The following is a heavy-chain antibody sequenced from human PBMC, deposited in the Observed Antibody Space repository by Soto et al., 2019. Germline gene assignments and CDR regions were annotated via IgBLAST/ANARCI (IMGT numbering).Heavy chain of an antibody. CDR1: GGSISSSNW. CDR3: ARIEGTDYYDSSGYSKGAFDI. CDR2: IYQSGST. V-gene: IGHV4-4*02. J-gene: IGHJ3*02. D-gene: IGHD3-22*01. Sequence: SETLSLTCAVSGGSISSSNWWSWVRQPPGKGLEWIGEIYQSGSTNYNPSLKSRVTISVDKSKNQFSLKLSSVTAADTAVYYCARIEGTDYYDSSGYSKGAFDIWGQGTMVTVSS.